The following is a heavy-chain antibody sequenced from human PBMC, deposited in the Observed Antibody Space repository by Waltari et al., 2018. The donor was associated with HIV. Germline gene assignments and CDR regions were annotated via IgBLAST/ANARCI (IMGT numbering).Heavy chain of an antibody. D-gene: IGHD2-8*01. V-gene: IGHV4-34*01. CDR1: GGPFSAYY. Sequence: QVQLQQLAPRLLKPSETMSLTCGASGGPFSAYYWSWIRQSPGKGLEWIGEINRGGRTNYNPSLKSRPTISADTSKNEFSLRLKSMTVADTAIYFCARGRPPGMLTLDSEWWTGWYFDLWGRGTLITVSS. CDR3: ARGRPPGMLTLDSEWWTGWYFDL. CDR2: INRGGRT. J-gene: IGHJ2*01.